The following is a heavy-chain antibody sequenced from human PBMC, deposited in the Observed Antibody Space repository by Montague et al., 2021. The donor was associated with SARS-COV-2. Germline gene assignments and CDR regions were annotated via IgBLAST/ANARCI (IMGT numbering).Heavy chain of an antibody. V-gene: IGHV2-5*02. CDR1: GFSLSTSGVG. CDR2: IYWDDDK. D-gene: IGHD3-9*01. CDR3: AHSRLYYDILTGYYSLGYYFDY. J-gene: IGHJ4*02. Sequence: PALVKPTQTLTLTCTFSGFSLSTSGVGVSWIRQPPGKALEWLALIYWDDDKRYSPSLKSRLTITKDTSKNQVVLTMTNMDPVDTATYYCAHSRLYYDILTGYYSLGYYFDYWGQGTLVTVSS.